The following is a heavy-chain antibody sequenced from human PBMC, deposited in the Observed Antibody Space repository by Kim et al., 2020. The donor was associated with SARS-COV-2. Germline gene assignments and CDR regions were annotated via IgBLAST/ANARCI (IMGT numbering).Heavy chain of an antibody. D-gene: IGHD3-10*01. J-gene: IGHJ6*01. CDR3: ARNASGKLLWPSNYGMD. V-gene: IGHV5-10-1*01. CDR1: GNNFTSYW. CDR2: IDPSDSYS. Sequence: GESLKISCKGYGNNFTSYWISWVRQMPGKGLEWMGRIDPSDSYSNYSPSFQGHVTISADKSMSTVYLQWSSLKASDSAVYYCARNASGKLLWPSNYGMD.